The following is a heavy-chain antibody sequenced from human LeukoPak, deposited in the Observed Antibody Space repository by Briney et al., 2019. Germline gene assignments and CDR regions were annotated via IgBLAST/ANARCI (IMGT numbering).Heavy chain of an antibody. CDR1: GYTFTSYG. CDR2: ISAYNGNT. D-gene: IGHD3-10*01. V-gene: IGHV1-18*01. J-gene: IGHJ6*02. Sequence: ASVKVSCKASGYTFTSYGISWVRQAPGQGLEWMGWISAYNGNTNYAQKLQGRVTMTTDTSTSTAYKELRSLRSDDTAVYYCAREEGSGSYYYYYYGMDVWGRGTTVTVSS. CDR3: AREEGSGSYYYYYYGMDV.